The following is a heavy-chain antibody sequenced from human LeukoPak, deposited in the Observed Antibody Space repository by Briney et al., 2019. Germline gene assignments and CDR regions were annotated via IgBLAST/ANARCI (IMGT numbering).Heavy chain of an antibody. CDR3: VRDGEGVAISVNYWFDP. CDR1: GFTFTSYD. Sequence: ASVKVSCKASGFTFTSYDINWVRQASGQGLEWMGWMNPNKGNTGYAQKFQGRVTMTRDTSISTAYMELRGLRSEDTAVYYCVRDGEGVAISVNYWFDPWGQGTLVTVSS. V-gene: IGHV1-8*01. D-gene: IGHD3-10*01. CDR2: MNPNKGNT. J-gene: IGHJ5*02.